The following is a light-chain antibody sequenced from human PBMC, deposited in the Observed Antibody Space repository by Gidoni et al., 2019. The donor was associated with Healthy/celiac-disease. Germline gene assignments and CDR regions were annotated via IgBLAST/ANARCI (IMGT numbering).Light chain of an antibody. V-gene: IGLV6-57*02. CDR1: SGSIASNY. CDR3: QSYDSSNHRGV. J-gene: IGLJ3*02. Sequence: NFMLTQPHSVSKSPGKTVTISCTGSSGSIASNYVQWYQQRPGSAPTTVIYEDNQRPSGVPDRFSGSIDSSSNSASLTISGLKTEDEADYYCQSYDSSNHRGVFGGGTKLTVL. CDR2: EDN.